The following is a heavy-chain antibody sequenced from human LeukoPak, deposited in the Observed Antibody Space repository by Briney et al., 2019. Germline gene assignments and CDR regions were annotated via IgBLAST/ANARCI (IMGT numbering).Heavy chain of an antibody. Sequence: GGSLRLSCAASGFTFSISAMSWVRQAPGKGLEWVSGISDSGGSTFYADSVKGRFTISRDNAKNSLYLQMNTLRAEDTAVYYCARDRHKYNYDSGGYPPYWGQGTLVTVSS. CDR1: GFTFSISA. V-gene: IGHV3-23*01. CDR2: ISDSGGST. J-gene: IGHJ4*02. D-gene: IGHD3-22*01. CDR3: ARDRHKYNYDSGGYPPY.